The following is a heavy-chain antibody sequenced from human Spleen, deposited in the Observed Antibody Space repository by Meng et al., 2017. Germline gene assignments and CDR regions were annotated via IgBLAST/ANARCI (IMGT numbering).Heavy chain of an antibody. CDR1: GYTLTELS. CDR2: FDPEDGET. J-gene: IGHJ4*02. D-gene: IGHD5-24*01. CDR3: ARALFLLGRDGYNSVHFDY. V-gene: IGHV1-24*01. Sequence: ASVKVSCKVSGYTLTELSMHWVRQAPGKGLEWMGGFDPEDGETIYAQKFQGRVTMTEDTSTDTAYMELSSLRSEDTAVYYCARALFLLGRDGYNSVHFDYWGQGTLVTVSS.